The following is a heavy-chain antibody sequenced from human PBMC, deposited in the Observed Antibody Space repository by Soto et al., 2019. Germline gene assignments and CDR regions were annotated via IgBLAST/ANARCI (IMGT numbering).Heavy chain of an antibody. J-gene: IGHJ4*02. Sequence: GASVKVSCKASGYTFTSYAMHWVRQAPGQRLERMGWINAGNGNTKYSQKFQGRVTITRDTSASTAYMELSSLRSEDTAVYYCARDLSGCSGGSCYSARFDYWGQGTLVTVSS. V-gene: IGHV1-3*01. CDR1: GYTFTSYA. D-gene: IGHD2-15*01. CDR3: ARDLSGCSGGSCYSARFDY. CDR2: INAGNGNT.